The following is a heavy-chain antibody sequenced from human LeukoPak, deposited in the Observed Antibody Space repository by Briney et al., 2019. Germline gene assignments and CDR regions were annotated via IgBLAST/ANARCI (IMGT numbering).Heavy chain of an antibody. J-gene: IGHJ5*02. D-gene: IGHD5-18*01. CDR3: ARGGGYSAGHETFLDP. Sequence: ASVKVSCKASGYTFTNYDINWVRQAPGQGLEWMGWMNPNSGHTGYAQKFQGRLPMTRNTSIRTAYMELSSLRSDDSAVYYCARGGGYSAGHETFLDPWGQGTLVTVSS. CDR1: GYTFTNYD. V-gene: IGHV1-8*01. CDR2: MNPNSGHT.